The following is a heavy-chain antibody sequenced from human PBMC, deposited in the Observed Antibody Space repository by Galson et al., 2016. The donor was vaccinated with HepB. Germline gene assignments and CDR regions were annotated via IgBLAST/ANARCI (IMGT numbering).Heavy chain of an antibody. D-gene: IGHD1-20*01. Sequence: SLRLSCAASGFMFNMFGMHWLRQAPGKGLEWVAVIWYDGSNQYYADSVKGRFTISRDNSKNIVHLQMDNLRGEDTAVYYCVRARGITGTVPGYWGQGTLVSVSA. V-gene: IGHV3-33*01. J-gene: IGHJ1*01. CDR1: GFMFNMFG. CDR3: VRARGITGTVPGY. CDR2: IWYDGSNQ.